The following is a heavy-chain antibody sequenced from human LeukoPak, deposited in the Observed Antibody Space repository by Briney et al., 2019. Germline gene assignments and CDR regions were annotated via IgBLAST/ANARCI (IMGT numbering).Heavy chain of an antibody. CDR1: GLTFSNHA. V-gene: IGHV3-23*01. D-gene: IGHD7-27*01. J-gene: IGHJ4*02. Sequence: SGGSLRLSCAVTGLTFSNHAMSWVRQAPGKGPEWVSDISGSGGVTHYADSVKGRFTISRDNAKNSLYLQMNSLRAEDTAVYYCARRTPLGAHDYWGQGTLVTVSS. CDR3: ARRTPLGAHDY. CDR2: ISGSGGVT.